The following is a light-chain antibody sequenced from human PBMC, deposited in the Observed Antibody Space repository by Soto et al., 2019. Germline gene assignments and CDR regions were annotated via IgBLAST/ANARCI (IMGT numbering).Light chain of an antibody. V-gene: IGLV2-14*01. J-gene: IGLJ2*01. CDR2: DVC. CDR1: SSDVGGYNY. CDR3: SSYTSSSTLL. Sequence: QSALTQPASVSGSPGQSITISCTGTSSDVGGYNYVSWYQQHPGKAPKLMIYDVCNRPSGVSNRFSGSKSGNTASLTISGLQAEDEAEYYCSSYTSSSTLLFGGGTQLTVL.